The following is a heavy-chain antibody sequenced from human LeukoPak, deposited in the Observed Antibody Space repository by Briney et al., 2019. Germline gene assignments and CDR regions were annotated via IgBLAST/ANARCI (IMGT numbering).Heavy chain of an antibody. CDR1: GGSISSYY. Sequence: SETLSLTCTVSGGSISSYYWSWIRQHPGKGLEWIGYIYYSGRTYYNPSLKSRVTISVDTSKNQFSLKLSSVTAADTAVYHCARVRDGDYGYIGFDPWGQGTLVTVSS. CDR2: IYYSGRT. D-gene: IGHD4-17*01. J-gene: IGHJ5*02. CDR3: ARVRDGDYGYIGFDP. V-gene: IGHV4-59*06.